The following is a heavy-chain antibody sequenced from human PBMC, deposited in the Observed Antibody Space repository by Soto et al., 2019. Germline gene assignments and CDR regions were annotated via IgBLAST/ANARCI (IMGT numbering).Heavy chain of an antibody. CDR1: GSPISSYY. D-gene: IGHD3-22*01. Sequence: SETLSLTCSVSGSPISSYYWSWFRQPPGQGLEWLSYVYYTGTTTYNPSLKSRLTISLDTSKTQFSLKLGSVTAADTAVYYCARLGDYYQTFDYWGQGALVTVSS. V-gene: IGHV4-59*08. CDR2: VYYTGTT. J-gene: IGHJ4*01. CDR3: ARLGDYYQTFDY.